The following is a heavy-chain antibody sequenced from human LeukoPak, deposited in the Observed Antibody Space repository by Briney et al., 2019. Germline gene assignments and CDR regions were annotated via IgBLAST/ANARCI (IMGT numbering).Heavy chain of an antibody. J-gene: IGHJ6*03. V-gene: IGHV1-18*01. Sequence: ASVKVSCKASGYTFTSYDINWVRQATGQGLEWMGWISAYNGNTNYAQKLQGRVTMTTDTSTSTAYMELRSLRSDDTAVYYCARDADTAMDYDYYYYYYMDVWGKGTTVTVSS. CDR2: ISAYNGNT. D-gene: IGHD5-18*01. CDR3: ARDADTAMDYDYYYYYYMDV. CDR1: GYTFTSYD.